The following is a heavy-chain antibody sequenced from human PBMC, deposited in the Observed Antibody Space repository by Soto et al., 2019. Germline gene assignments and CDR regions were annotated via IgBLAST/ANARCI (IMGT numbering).Heavy chain of an antibody. J-gene: IGHJ5*02. CDR3: ARRPGYCSSTSCYYSWFDP. CDR2: ISSSSSYI. V-gene: IGHV3-21*01. Sequence: VGSLRLSCAASGFTFSSYSMNWVRQAPGKGLEWVSSISSSSSYIYYADSVKGRFTISRDNAKNSLYLQMNSLRDEDTAVYYCARRPGYCSSTSCYYSWFDPCGQRTLVTVSS. D-gene: IGHD2-2*01. CDR1: GFTFSSYS.